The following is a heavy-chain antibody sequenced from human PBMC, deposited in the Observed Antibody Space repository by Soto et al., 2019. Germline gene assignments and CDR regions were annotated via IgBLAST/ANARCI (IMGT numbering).Heavy chain of an antibody. J-gene: IGHJ6*02. D-gene: IGHD2-2*02. V-gene: IGHV3-48*03. CDR2: ISSSGSTI. Sequence: PGGSLRLSCAASGFTFSSYEMNWVRQAPGKGLEWVSYISSSGSTIYYADSVKGRFTFSRDNAKNSLYLQMNSLRAEDTAVYYCARAAGVVPAAIRRYYYGMDVWGQGTTVTVSS. CDR3: ARAAGVVPAAIRRYYYGMDV. CDR1: GFTFSSYE.